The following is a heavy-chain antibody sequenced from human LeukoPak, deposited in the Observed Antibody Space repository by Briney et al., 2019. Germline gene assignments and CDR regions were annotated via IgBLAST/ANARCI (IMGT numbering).Heavy chain of an antibody. J-gene: IGHJ4*02. CDR3: AKALDYGGRIAFDY. D-gene: IGHD4-23*01. V-gene: IGHV3-48*02. Sequence: PGGSLRLSCAASGFTFSSYSMNWVRQAPGKGLEWVSYISSSSSTIYYADSVKGRFTISRDNAKNSLYLQMNSLRDEDTAVYYCAKALDYGGRIAFDYWGQGTLVTVSS. CDR2: ISSSSSTI. CDR1: GFTFSSYS.